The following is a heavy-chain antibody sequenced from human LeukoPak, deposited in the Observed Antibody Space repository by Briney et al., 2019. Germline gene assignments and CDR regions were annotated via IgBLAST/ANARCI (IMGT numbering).Heavy chain of an antibody. D-gene: IGHD2-15*01. V-gene: IGHV1-46*01. CDR3: ARDIVVVAATARATPRYFDY. Sequence: ASVKVSCKASGYTFTSYYMHWVRQAPGQGLEWMGIINPSGGSTSYAQKFQGRVTMTRDTSTSTVYVELSSLRSEDTAVYYCARDIVVVAATARATPRYFDYWGQGTLVTVSS. CDR2: INPSGGST. J-gene: IGHJ4*02. CDR1: GYTFTSYY.